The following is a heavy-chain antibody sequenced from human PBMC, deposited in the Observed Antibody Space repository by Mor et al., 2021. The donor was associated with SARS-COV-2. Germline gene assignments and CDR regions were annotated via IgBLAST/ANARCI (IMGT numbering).Heavy chain of an antibody. V-gene: IGHV4-34*01. CDR3: ARYNWNYGNDY. Sequence: SGSTNYNPSLKSRVTISVDTSKNQFSLKLSSVTAADTAVYYCARYNWNYGNDYWGQGTLVT. CDR2: SGST. J-gene: IGHJ4*02. D-gene: IGHD1-7*01.